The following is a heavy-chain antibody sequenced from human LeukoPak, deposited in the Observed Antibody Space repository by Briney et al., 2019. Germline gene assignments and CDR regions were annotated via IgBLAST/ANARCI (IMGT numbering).Heavy chain of an antibody. V-gene: IGHV3-30*18. J-gene: IGHJ4*02. CDR2: ISYDGSNE. Sequence: GRSLRLSCVVSGFTFSVYGMHWVRQAPGKGLEWVAVISYDGSNEYYGDSVKGRFTISRDNSKNTVYLQMNSLRAEDTAVYYCAKGMEQWLPYFDYWGQGTQVTVSS. CDR3: AKGMEQWLPYFDY. D-gene: IGHD6-19*01. CDR1: GFTFSVYG.